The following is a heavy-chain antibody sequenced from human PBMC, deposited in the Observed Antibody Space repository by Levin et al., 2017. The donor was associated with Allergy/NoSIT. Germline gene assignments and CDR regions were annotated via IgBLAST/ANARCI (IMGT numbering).Heavy chain of an antibody. V-gene: IGHV3-7*01. D-gene: IGHD3-22*01. CDR3: AKETAYSDRPLDN. Sequence: PGGSLRLSCSASGFTFSDYWMSWVRQLPGKGLEWVANINPDGSETNYVASVKGRFTISRDNAKNSVYLQMSSLRGEDTALYYCAKETAYSDRPLDNWGQGTLVTVSS. J-gene: IGHJ4*02. CDR1: GFTFSDYW. CDR2: INPDGSET.